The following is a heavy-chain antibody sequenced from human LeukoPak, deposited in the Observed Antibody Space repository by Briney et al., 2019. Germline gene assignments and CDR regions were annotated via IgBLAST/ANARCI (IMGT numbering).Heavy chain of an antibody. CDR2: ISSSDSPI. D-gene: IGHD6-13*01. CDR3: AKLTSSSSWYTHFDY. CDR1: GFTFGDYY. J-gene: IGHJ4*02. V-gene: IGHV3-11*04. Sequence: GGSLRLSCAASGFTFGDYYMSWIRQAPGKGLEWVSYISSSDSPIYYADSVKGRFTISRDNAKNSLFLQMNSLGAEDTAVYYCAKLTSSSSWYTHFDYWGQGTLVTVSS.